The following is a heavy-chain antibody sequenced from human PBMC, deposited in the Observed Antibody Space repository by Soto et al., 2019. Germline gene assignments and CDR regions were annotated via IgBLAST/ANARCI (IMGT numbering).Heavy chain of an antibody. V-gene: IGHV1-3*01. CDR1: GYTFFDYA. Sequence: GASVKVSCKASGYTFFDYALHWVRQAPGQGLEWVGWMNPKTGNIKSSHKFEDRVSITRDTATSTAYMELSGLRSEDTAVYFCTREAVVAENWFDPWGQGTLVTVSS. CDR3: TREAVVAENWFDP. D-gene: IGHD3-22*01. J-gene: IGHJ5*02. CDR2: MNPKTGNI.